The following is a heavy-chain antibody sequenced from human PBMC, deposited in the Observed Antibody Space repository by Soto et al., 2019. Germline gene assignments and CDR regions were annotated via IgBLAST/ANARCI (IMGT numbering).Heavy chain of an antibody. Sequence: EMQLVESGGGLVQPGGSLRLSCAASGFTFSVYSMSWVRQAPGKGLEWVAYIGGGGNTDSIDYAASVKGRFVISRDDAKNSLFLQMNSLRDEDTALYFCARDRHWDQWLGPHDAFHIWGQGTMVTVSS. J-gene: IGHJ3*02. D-gene: IGHD6-19*01. CDR1: GFTFSVYS. V-gene: IGHV3-48*02. CDR3: ARDRHWDQWLGPHDAFHI. CDR2: IGGGGNTDSI.